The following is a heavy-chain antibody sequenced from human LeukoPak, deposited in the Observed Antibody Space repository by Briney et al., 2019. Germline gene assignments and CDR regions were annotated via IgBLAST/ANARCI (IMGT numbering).Heavy chain of an antibody. V-gene: IGHV3-23*01. CDR1: GFTFSNYA. CDR2: ISSSGGNT. J-gene: IGHJ4*02. D-gene: IGHD3-10*01. Sequence: GGSLRLSCAASGFTFSNYAMGWVRQAPGKGLEWVSAISSSGGNTYFADSAKGRFTISRDNSKNTLYLQMNSLRAEDTAVYYCAKESAYYYGSGSYFDYWGQGTLVTVSS. CDR3: AKESAYYYGSGSYFDY.